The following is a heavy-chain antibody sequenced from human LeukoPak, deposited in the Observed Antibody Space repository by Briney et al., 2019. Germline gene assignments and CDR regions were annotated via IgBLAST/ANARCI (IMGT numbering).Heavy chain of an antibody. Sequence: GGSLRLSCAASGFTFSSYGMHWVRQAPGKGLEWVTFIRYDGINEDYADSVKGRFTISRDNSKNTLYLQMNSLRAEDTAVYYCAKGPLVGWGQGTLVTVSS. CDR2: IRYDGINE. D-gene: IGHD2-2*01. CDR3: AKGPLVG. V-gene: IGHV3-30*02. CDR1: GFTFSSYG. J-gene: IGHJ4*02.